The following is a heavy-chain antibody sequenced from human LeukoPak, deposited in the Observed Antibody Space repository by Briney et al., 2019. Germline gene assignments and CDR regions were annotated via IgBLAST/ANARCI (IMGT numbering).Heavy chain of an antibody. V-gene: IGHV4-31*03. CDR3: ARSGGDYLPFDY. Sequence: SQTLSLTCTVSGGSISSGGYYWSWIRQHPGKGLEWIGYIYYSGSTYYNPSLKSRVTISADTSKNQFSLKLSSVTAADTAVYYCARSGGDYLPFDYWGQGTLVTVSS. D-gene: IGHD2-21*02. J-gene: IGHJ4*02. CDR2: IYYSGST. CDR1: GGSISSGGYY.